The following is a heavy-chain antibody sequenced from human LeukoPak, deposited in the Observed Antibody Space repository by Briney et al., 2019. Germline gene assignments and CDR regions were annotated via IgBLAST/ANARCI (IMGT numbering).Heavy chain of an antibody. CDR2: LNHSGST. CDR3: ARGGPINYYDSSGYYY. J-gene: IGHJ4*02. D-gene: IGHD3-22*01. CDR1: GGSFSGYY. V-gene: IGHV4-34*01. Sequence: PSETLSLTCAVYGGSFSGYYWSWIREPPGKGLEEIGELNHSGSTNYNPSLKSRVTISVDTSKNQFSLKLSSVTAADTAVYYCARGGPINYYDSSGYYYWGQGTLVTVSS.